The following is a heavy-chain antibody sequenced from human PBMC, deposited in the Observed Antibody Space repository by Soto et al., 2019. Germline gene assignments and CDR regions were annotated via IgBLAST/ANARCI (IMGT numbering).Heavy chain of an antibody. J-gene: IGHJ4*02. CDR1: GYSFTSYW. Sequence: PGESLKISCKGSGYSFTSYWISWVRQMPGKGLEWMGRIDPSDSYTNYSPSFQGHVTISADKSISTAYLQWSSLKASDTAMYYCARAIDYGGNSRVFYDFDYWGQGTLVTSPQ. CDR2: IDPSDSYT. V-gene: IGHV5-10-1*01. CDR3: ARAIDYGGNSRVFYDFDY. D-gene: IGHD4-17*01.